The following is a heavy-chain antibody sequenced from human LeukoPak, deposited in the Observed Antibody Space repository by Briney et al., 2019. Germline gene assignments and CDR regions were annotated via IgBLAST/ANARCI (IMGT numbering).Heavy chain of an antibody. J-gene: IGHJ4*02. D-gene: IGHD3-9*01. Sequence: GGSLRLSCAASGFTFSSYAMSWVRQAPGKGLEWVSAISGSGGSTYYADSVKGRFTISRDNSKNTLYVQMNSMRAEDTATYYCAKGTTYYDILTGYGYPYYFDYWGQGTLVTVSS. CDR3: AKGTTYYDILTGYGYPYYFDY. CDR1: GFTFSSYA. CDR2: ISGSGGST. V-gene: IGHV3-23*01.